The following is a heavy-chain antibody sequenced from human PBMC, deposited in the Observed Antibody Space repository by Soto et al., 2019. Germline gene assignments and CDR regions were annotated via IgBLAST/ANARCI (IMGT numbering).Heavy chain of an antibody. V-gene: IGHV4-39*01. Sequence: SQTLAVTCTVSVGPINSNDYYWSWMLHPPGKGLVWIASIYYDGITYYNPSLNSRATISIDTSKNQFSLRPRSATAEDTAFYYCAKVVGAATRHTYFDAWIQGTLVAV. CDR3: AKVVGAATRHTYFDA. J-gene: IGHJ4*02. D-gene: IGHD2-15*01. CDR1: VGPINSNDYY. CDR2: IYYDGIT.